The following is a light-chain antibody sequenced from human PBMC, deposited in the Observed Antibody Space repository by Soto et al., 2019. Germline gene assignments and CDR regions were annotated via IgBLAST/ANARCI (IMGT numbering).Light chain of an antibody. CDR3: QQYYSTPPSLFP. J-gene: IGKJ3*01. CDR1: QSVLYSSNNKNY. Sequence: DIVMTQSPDSLAVSLGERATINCKSSQSVLYSSNNKNYLAWYQQKPGQPPKLLIYWASTRESGVPDRFSGSGSGTDFTLTITILQAEDVAVYYCQQYYSTPPSLFPFGPGTKVDIK. CDR2: WAS. V-gene: IGKV4-1*01.